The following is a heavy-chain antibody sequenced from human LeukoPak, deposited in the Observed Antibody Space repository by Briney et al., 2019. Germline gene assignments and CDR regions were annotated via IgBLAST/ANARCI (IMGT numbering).Heavy chain of an antibody. J-gene: IGHJ6*04. CDR3: AKDGTDYYYYGMDV. CDR1: GFTFSSYA. Sequence: GGSLRLSCAASGFTFSSYAMSWVRPAPGKGLEWVSAISGSGGSTYHADSVKGRFTISRDNSKNTLYLQMNSLRVEDTAVYYCAKDGTDYYYYGMDVWGKGTTVTVSS. CDR2: ISGSGGST. D-gene: IGHD1-1*01. V-gene: IGHV3-23*01.